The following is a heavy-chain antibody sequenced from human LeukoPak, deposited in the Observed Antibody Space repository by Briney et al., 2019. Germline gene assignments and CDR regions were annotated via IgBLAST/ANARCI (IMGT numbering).Heavy chain of an antibody. CDR3: TTRYTGIFGVVIVDY. D-gene: IGHD3-3*01. CDR1: GGSFSGYY. CDR2: IKSKTDAGTT. Sequence: PSETLSLTCAVYGGSFSGYYWSWIRQPPGKGLEWVGRIKSKTDAGTTDYAAPVKGRFTISRDDSKNTLYLQMNSLKTEDTAVYYCTTRYTGIFGVVIVDYWGQGTLVTVSS. J-gene: IGHJ4*02. V-gene: IGHV3-15*01.